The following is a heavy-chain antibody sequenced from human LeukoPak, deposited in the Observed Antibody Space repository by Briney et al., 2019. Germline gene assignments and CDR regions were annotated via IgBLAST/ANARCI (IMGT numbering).Heavy chain of an antibody. V-gene: IGHV4-39*07. CDR1: GGSISSSSYY. J-gene: IGHJ6*03. D-gene: IGHD6-13*01. Sequence: PSETLSLTCTVSGGSISSSSYYWGWIRQPPGKGLEWIGSIYYSGSTYYNPSLKSRGTISVDTSKNQFSLKLSSVTAADTAVYYCAREPYSSSWYSTGSYYYYMDVWGKGTTVTVSS. CDR3: AREPYSSSWYSTGSYYYYMDV. CDR2: IYYSGST.